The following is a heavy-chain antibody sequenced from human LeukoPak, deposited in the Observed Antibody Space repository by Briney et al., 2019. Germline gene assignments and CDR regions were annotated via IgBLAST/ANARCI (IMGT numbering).Heavy chain of an antibody. CDR2: ISYDGSNK. D-gene: IGHD6-19*01. J-gene: IGHJ4*02. CDR3: ARELGSSGGSFDY. V-gene: IGHV3-30-3*01. CDR1: GFTFSSYA. Sequence: QPGRSLRLSCAASGFTFSSYAMHWVRQAPGKGLEWVAVISYDGSNKYYADSVKGRFTISRDNSKNTLYLQMNSLRAEGTAVYYCARELGSSGGSFDYWGQGTLVTVSS.